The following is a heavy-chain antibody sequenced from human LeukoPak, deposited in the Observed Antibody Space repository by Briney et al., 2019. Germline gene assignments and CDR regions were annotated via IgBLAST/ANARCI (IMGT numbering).Heavy chain of an antibody. Sequence: QSGGSLRLSCAASGFTFSSSAMSWVRQAPGKGLEWVSTISGSGGSTYHADSVKGRFTISRDNSKITLYLQMNSLRAEDTAVYYCAKDRLSNGDPAAYWGQGTLVTVSS. CDR3: AKDRLSNGDPAAY. V-gene: IGHV3-23*01. CDR1: GFTFSSSA. CDR2: ISGSGGST. D-gene: IGHD4-17*01. J-gene: IGHJ4*02.